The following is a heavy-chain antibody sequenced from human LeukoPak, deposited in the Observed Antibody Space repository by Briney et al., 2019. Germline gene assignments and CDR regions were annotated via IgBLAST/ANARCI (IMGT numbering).Heavy chain of an antibody. V-gene: IGHV4-39*01. CDR1: GGSISSSSYY. Sequence: PSETLSLTCTVSGGSISSSSYYWGWIRQPPGKGLEGIGSIYYSGSTYYNPSLKSRVTISVDTSKNQFSLKLSSVTAADTAVYYCARGVYYYDSRGAFDIWGQGTMVTVSS. J-gene: IGHJ3*02. D-gene: IGHD3-22*01. CDR2: IYYSGST. CDR3: ARGVYYYDSRGAFDI.